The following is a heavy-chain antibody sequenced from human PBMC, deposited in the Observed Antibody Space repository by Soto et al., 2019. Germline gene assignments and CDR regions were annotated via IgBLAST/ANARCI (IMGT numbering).Heavy chain of an antibody. Sequence: SETLSLTCTVSGYTVSGVDFHWAWHRRPPGKGLEWIGYIYNGCTTYYRPSLESRMHMSLDATRNHYTLRLTSVTAAVSAFYFCARAAVGLDTISDFDYWGQGKLVTVSS. CDR2: IYNGCTT. CDR3: ARAAVGLDTISDFDY. CDR1: GYTVSGVDFH. D-gene: IGHD3-3*01. J-gene: IGHJ4*02. V-gene: IGHV4-30-4*01.